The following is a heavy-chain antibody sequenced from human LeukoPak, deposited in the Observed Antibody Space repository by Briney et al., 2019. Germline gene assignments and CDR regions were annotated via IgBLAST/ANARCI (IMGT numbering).Heavy chain of an antibody. V-gene: IGHV3-23*01. CDR3: AKARRGYTSSWIDY. J-gene: IGHJ4*02. CDR1: GFSFSGCA. Sequence: GGSLRLSCAASGFSFSGCAMTWVRQAPGKGLEWVSVISGSGSSPFYADSVKGRITISRDNSKNTLYLQMNSLRAEDTAVYYCAKARRGYTSSWIDYWGQGTLVTVSS. D-gene: IGHD6-13*01. CDR2: ISGSGSSP.